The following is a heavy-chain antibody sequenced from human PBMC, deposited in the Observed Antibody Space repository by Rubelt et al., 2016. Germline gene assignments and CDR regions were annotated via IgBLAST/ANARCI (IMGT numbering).Heavy chain of an antibody. Sequence: KPGSSVKVSCKASGGTFSSYVINWVRQAPGQGLEWMGRIVPILHVTNYAQKFRGRVTITADKSTSTAYMELTSLRSEDTAVYYCARVPGLEWLLSQDYWGQGTLVTVSS. D-gene: IGHD3-3*01. V-gene: IGHV1-69*04. CDR1: GGTFSSYV. CDR2: IVPILHVT. CDR3: ARVPGLEWLLSQDY. J-gene: IGHJ4*02.